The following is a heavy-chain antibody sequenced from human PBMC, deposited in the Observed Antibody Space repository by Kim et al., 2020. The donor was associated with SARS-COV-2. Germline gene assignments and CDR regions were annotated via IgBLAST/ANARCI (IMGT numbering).Heavy chain of an antibody. J-gene: IGHJ5*02. CDR1: GYSFTSYW. V-gene: IGHV5-10-1*01. CDR2: IDPSDSYT. Sequence: GESLKISCKGSGYSFTSYWISWVRQMPGKGLEWMGRIDPSDSYTNYSPSFQGHVTISADKSISTAYLQWSSLKASDTAMYYCARLPPTVTTFINWFDPWGQGTLVTVSS. D-gene: IGHD4-17*01. CDR3: ARLPPTVTTFINWFDP.